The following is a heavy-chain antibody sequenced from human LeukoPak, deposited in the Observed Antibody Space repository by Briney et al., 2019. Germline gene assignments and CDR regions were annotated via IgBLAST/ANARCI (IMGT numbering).Heavy chain of an antibody. J-gene: IGHJ4*02. Sequence: GGSLRLSCAASGFTFSSYAMHWVRQAPGKGLEYVSVISCDGGSTYYANSVKGRFTISRDNSKNTLYLQMGSLRAEDMAVYYCARGGPFQWELLVYWGQGTLVTVSS. V-gene: IGHV3-64*01. CDR1: GFTFSSYA. CDR3: ARGGPFQWELLVY. CDR2: ISCDGGST. D-gene: IGHD1-26*01.